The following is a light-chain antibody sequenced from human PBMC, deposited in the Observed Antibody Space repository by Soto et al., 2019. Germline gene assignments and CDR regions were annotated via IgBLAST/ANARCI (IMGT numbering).Light chain of an antibody. CDR1: SSDVGGSNF. CDR3: VSFTSSTTYV. CDR2: DVA. J-gene: IGLJ1*01. V-gene: IGLV2-14*03. Sequence: QSALTQPASVSASPGQSITISCTGTSSDVGGSNFVSWYQQHPGKPPKLIIYDVATRPSGVSNRFSGSESGSAASLIISRLQTDDEADYYCVSFTSSTTYVFGSGTKLTVL.